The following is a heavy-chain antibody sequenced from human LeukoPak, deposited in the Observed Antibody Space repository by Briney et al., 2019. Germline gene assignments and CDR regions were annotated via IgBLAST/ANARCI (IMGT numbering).Heavy chain of an antibody. D-gene: IGHD6-19*01. CDR3: ARETVAGTGYFDY. J-gene: IGHJ4*02. CDR1: GLTFSSYG. V-gene: IGHV3-33*01. CDR2: IWYDGSNK. Sequence: PGGSLRLSCAASGLTFSSYGMHWVRQAPGKGLEWVEVIWYDGSNKYYADSVKGRFTISRDNSKNTLYLQMNSLIAEDTAVYYCARETVAGTGYFDYWGQGTLVTVSS.